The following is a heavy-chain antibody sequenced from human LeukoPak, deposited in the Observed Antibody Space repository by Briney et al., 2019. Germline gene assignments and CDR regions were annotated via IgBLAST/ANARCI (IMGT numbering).Heavy chain of an antibody. CDR2: ISGSGGST. CDR3: AKPYCSGGSCYSYYFDY. V-gene: IGHV3-23*01. D-gene: IGHD2-15*01. J-gene: IGHJ4*02. CDR1: GFTFSSYA. Sequence: PGGSLGLSCAASGFTFSSYAMSWARQAPGKGLEWVSAISGSGGSTYYADSVKGRFTISRDNSKNTLYLQMNSLRAEDTAVYYCAKPYCSGGSCYSYYFDYWGQGTLVTVSS.